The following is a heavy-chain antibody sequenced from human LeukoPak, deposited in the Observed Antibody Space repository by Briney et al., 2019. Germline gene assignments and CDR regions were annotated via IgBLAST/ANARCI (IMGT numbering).Heavy chain of an antibody. CDR2: GGSGGST. V-gene: IGHV3-23*01. D-gene: IGHD6-19*01. J-gene: IGHJ4*02. CDR3: ARDPLLWSTGWFMGFDY. CDR1: GFIFSNYA. Sequence: GGSLRLSCAASGFIFSNYAMTWVRQAPGKGLEWVSYGGSGGSTYYADSVEGRFTISRDNSKNTLYLQMNSLRAEDTAVYYCARDPLLWSTGWFMGFDYWGQGTLVTVSS.